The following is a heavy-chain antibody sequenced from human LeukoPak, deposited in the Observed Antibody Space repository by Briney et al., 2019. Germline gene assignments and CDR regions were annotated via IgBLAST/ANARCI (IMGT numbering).Heavy chain of an antibody. Sequence: VSVKVSCKASGYTFTSYGISWVRQAPGQGLEWMGWISAYNGNTNYAQKLQGRVTMTTDTSTSTAYMELRSLRSDDTAVYYCARHRLAYCGGDCYSYHFDYWGQGTLVTVSS. CDR3: ARHRLAYCGGDCYSYHFDY. J-gene: IGHJ4*02. CDR2: ISAYNGNT. D-gene: IGHD2-21*02. V-gene: IGHV1-18*01. CDR1: GYTFTSYG.